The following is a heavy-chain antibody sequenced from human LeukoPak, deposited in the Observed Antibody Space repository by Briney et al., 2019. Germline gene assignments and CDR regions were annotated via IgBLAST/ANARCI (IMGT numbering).Heavy chain of an antibody. CDR2: IQTKTDGGTT. Sequence: PGGSLRLSCAASGFTFSKAWMSWVRQAPGKGLQWVGRIQTKTDGGTTDYAAPVKGRFTISRDDSKDTLYLQMNSLKFEDTAVYYCITVTYYADYWGQGTLVTVSS. V-gene: IGHV3-15*01. CDR3: ITVTYYADY. D-gene: IGHD3-10*01. J-gene: IGHJ4*02. CDR1: GFTFSKAW.